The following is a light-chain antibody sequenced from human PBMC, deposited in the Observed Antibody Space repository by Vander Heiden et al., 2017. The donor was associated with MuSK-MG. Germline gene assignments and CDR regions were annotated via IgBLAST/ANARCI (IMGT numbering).Light chain of an antibody. CDR2: AAS. CDR3: QETYTTSWT. V-gene: IGKV1-39*01. CDR1: QSISNY. Sequence: DIQMTQSPSSLSASVGDRVTINCRASQSISNYLSWYQQRPGKAPKLLIYAASSLQSGVSSRFSGSGSGTDFTLTISSLQPEDFASYYCQETYTTSWTFGQGTKVEIK. J-gene: IGKJ1*01.